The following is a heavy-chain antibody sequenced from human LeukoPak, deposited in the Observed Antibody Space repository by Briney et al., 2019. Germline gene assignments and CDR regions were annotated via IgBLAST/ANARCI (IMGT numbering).Heavy chain of an antibody. CDR2: IYSSGST. CDR3: AREVLGP. Sequence: SETLSLTCTVSGGSISNYYWSWIRQPPGKGLEWIGYIYSSGSTNYNPSLKSRVTISVDTSKIQFSLKLSSVTAADTAVYYCAREVLGPWGQGTLVTVSS. J-gene: IGHJ5*02. CDR1: GGSISNYY. V-gene: IGHV4-59*01. D-gene: IGHD7-27*01.